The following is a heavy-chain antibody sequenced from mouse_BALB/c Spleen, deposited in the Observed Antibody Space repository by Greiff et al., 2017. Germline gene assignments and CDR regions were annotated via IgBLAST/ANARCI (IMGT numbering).Heavy chain of an antibody. V-gene: IGHV2-6-7*01. Sequence: VQRVESGPGLVAPSQSLSITCTVSGFSLTGYGVNWVRQPPGKGLEWLGMIWGDGSTDYNSALKSRLSISKDNSKSQVFLKMNSLQTDDTARYYCAREGTTVVAPFDYWGQGTTLTVSS. CDR1: GFSLTGYG. CDR3: AREGTTVVAPFDY. CDR2: IWGDGST. D-gene: IGHD1-1*01. J-gene: IGHJ2*01.